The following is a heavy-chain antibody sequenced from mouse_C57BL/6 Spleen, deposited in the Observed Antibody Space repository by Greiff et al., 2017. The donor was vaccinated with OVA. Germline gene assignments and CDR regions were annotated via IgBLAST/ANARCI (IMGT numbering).Heavy chain of an antibody. CDR1: GYTFTSYW. CDR3: ARVGFYDYDGDAMDY. Sequence: QVQLQQSGAELVKPGASVKMSCKASGYTFTSYWITWVKQRPGQGLEWIGDIYPGSGSTNYNEKFKSKATLTVDTSSSTAYMQLSSLTSEDSAVYYCARVGFYDYDGDAMDYWGQGTSVTVSS. V-gene: IGHV1-55*01. J-gene: IGHJ4*01. CDR2: IYPGSGST. D-gene: IGHD2-4*01.